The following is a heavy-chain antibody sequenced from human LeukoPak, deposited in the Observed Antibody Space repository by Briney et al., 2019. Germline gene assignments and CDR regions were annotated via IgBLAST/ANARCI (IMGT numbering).Heavy chain of an antibody. CDR1: GGSITNTNYY. D-gene: IGHD6-19*01. V-gene: IGHV4-39*07. J-gene: IGHJ4*02. CDR2: VYYSGIT. Sequence: SETLSLTCTVSGGSITNTNYYWAWIRQPPGEGLEWIGSVYYSGITYYTPSLKSRVSISVDTSKNQFSLKVTSVTAADTAVYYCARAAVAVTTGNFDYWGQGTLVTVSS. CDR3: ARAAVAVTTGNFDY.